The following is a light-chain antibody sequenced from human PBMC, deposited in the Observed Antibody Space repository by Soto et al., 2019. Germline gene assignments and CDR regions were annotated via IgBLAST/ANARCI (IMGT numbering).Light chain of an antibody. Sequence: DIQMTQSPSSLSASVGDRVTITCRASQSISSYLNWYQQKPGKAPKVLIYAAIRLQSGVPSRFSGSGSGTDFTLTISSLQPEDFASYYCQQSYSTPHTFGGGTKVEIK. CDR2: AAI. J-gene: IGKJ4*01. V-gene: IGKV1-39*01. CDR1: QSISSY. CDR3: QQSYSTPHT.